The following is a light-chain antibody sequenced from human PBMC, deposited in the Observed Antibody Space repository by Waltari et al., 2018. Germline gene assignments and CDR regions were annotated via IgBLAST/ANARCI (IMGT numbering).Light chain of an antibody. CDR2: KDN. CDR1: ILAKKY. CDR3: YSAADNAVGV. V-gene: IGLV3-27*01. Sequence: SYDLTQPSSVSVSPGQPARITCSGDILAKKYGRWFQQKPGQAPVQVIYKDNERPSGIPERFSGSSSGTTVTLTISGAHVDDEADYYCYSAADNAVGVFGGGTKLTV. J-gene: IGLJ3*02.